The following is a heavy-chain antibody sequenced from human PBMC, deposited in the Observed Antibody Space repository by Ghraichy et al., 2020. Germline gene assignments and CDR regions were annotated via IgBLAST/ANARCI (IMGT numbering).Heavy chain of an antibody. CDR3: ARGLHTAMVTGGHYYYYYGMDV. J-gene: IGHJ6*02. CDR1: GGSFSGYY. CDR2: INHSGST. Sequence: SETLSLTCAVYGGSFSGYYWSWIRQPPGKGLEWIGEINHSGSTNYNPSLKSRVTISVDTSKNQFSLKLSSVTAADTAVYYCARGLHTAMVTGGHYYYYYGMDVWGQGTTVTVSS. V-gene: IGHV4-34*01. D-gene: IGHD5-18*01.